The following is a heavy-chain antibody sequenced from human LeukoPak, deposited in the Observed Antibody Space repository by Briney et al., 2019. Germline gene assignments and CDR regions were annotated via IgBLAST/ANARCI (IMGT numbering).Heavy chain of an antibody. CDR3: ARVGGGSCYSCYYYMDV. D-gene: IGHD2-15*01. V-gene: IGHV4-61*02. CDR1: GGSISSGSYY. J-gene: IGHJ6*03. Sequence: PSETLSLTCTVSGGSISSGSYYWSWIRQPAGKGLEWIGRIYTSGSTNYNPSLKSRVTISVDTSKNQFSLKLSSVTAADTAVYYCARVGGGSCYSCYYYMDVWGKGTTVTVSS. CDR2: IYTSGST.